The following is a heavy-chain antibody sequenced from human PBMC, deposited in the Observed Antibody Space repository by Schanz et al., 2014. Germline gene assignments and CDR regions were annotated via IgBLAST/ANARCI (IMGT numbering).Heavy chain of an antibody. J-gene: IGHJ4*02. D-gene: IGHD5-12*01. CDR3: ARGIGGYGANNYFDY. Sequence: QVQLVQSGAEVKKPGATVKVSCKASEYSFTSYSMHWVRQAPGQRLEWMGWINTGSVDTKYSQNFQGRVTITRDTSASTAYMELSSLRSEDTAVYSCARGIGGYGANNYFDYWGQGTLVTVSS. V-gene: IGHV1-3*04. CDR1: EYSFTSYS. CDR2: INTGSVDT.